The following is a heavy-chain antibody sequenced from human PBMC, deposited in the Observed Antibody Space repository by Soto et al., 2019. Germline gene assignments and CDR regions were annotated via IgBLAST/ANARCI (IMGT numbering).Heavy chain of an antibody. V-gene: IGHV4-39*01. CDR2: ISYSGNT. CDR1: GGSISSNNYF. Sequence: QLQLQESGPGLVKPSETLSLTCTVSGGSISSNNYFWGWIRKPPGKGLEWIGTISYSGNTYYDPSLKSRVTISVDTSKNQFSLKLSSVTAADTAVYYCARHADLYYFDYWGQGTLVTVSS. J-gene: IGHJ4*02. CDR3: ARHADLYYFDY.